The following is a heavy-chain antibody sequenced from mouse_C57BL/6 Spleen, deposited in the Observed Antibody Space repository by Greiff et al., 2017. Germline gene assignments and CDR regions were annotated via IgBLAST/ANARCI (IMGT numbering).Heavy chain of an antibody. CDR1: GYTFTSYG. Sequence: VKLVESGAELARPGASVKLSCKASGYTFTSYGISWVKQRTGQGLEWIGEIYPRRGNTYYNEKFKGKATLTADKSSSTAYMELRSLTSEDSAVYFCTRGGSFDYWGQGTTLTVSS. CDR2: IYPRRGNT. V-gene: IGHV1-81*01. J-gene: IGHJ2*01. CDR3: TRGGSFDY. D-gene: IGHD1-1*01.